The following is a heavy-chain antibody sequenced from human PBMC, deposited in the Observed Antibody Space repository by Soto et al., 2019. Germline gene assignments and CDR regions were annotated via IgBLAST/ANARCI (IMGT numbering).Heavy chain of an antibody. CDR2: ISHDGSNK. J-gene: IGHJ6*02. CDR3: ARTRASSDYYFYYGMDV. CDR1: GFTFSRYG. V-gene: IGHV3-30*09. Sequence: PGGSLRLSCAASGFTFSRYGMHWVRQAPGKGLEWVTVISHDGSNKYYADSVRGRFAISRDNSKNTLYLQMNSLRGEDTAVYYCARTRASSDYYFYYGMDVWGQGTTVTVSS.